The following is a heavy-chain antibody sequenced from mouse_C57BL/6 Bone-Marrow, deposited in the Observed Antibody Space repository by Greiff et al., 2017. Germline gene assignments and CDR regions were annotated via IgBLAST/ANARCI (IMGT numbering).Heavy chain of an antibody. CDR2: IDPSDSET. D-gene: IGHD1-1*01. V-gene: IGHV1-52*01. CDR1: GYTFTSYW. Sequence: QVQLQQSGAELVRPGSSVKLSCKASGYTFTSYWMHWVKQRPIQGLEWIGNIDPSDSETHYNQKFKDKATLTVDKSSSTAYMQLSSLTSEDSAVYYCARRTTVVATYWYFDVWGTGTTVTVSS. J-gene: IGHJ1*03. CDR3: ARRTTVVATYWYFDV.